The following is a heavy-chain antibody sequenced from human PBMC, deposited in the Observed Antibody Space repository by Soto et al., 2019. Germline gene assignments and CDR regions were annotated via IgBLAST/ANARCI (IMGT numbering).Heavy chain of an antibody. CDR1: GGSINSNSYY. CDR3: ARNQRYRRGWHFDY. CDR2: VYYRGTT. Sequence: WETLRLTSSVSGGSINSNSYYGGWIRQPPGKGLEWIGNVYYRGTTYYNPSLKGRVTISVDTSNNQFSLKLTSVTAADTAVFFCARNQRYRRGWHFDYWGQRTLVT. V-gene: IGHV4-39*01. J-gene: IGHJ4*02. D-gene: IGHD6-19*01.